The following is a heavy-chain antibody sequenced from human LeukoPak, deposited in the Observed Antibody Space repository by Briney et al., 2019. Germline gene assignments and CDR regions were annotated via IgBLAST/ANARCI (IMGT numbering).Heavy chain of an antibody. J-gene: IGHJ2*01. D-gene: IGHD3-22*01. CDR3: ARSYDSSGYYLFDL. V-gene: IGHV4-30-2*01. CDR1: GGSISSGGYY. Sequence: SQTLSLTCTVSGGSISSGGYYWSWIRQPPGKGLEWIGYIYHSGSTYYNPSLKSRVTISLDTSKNQFSLKLSSVTAADTAVYYCARSYDSSGYYLFDLWGRGTLVTVSS. CDR2: IYHSGST.